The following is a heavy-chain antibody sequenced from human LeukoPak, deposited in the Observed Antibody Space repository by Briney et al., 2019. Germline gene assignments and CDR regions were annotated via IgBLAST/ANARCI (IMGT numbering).Heavy chain of an antibody. CDR2: MNPHSGNT. V-gene: IGHV1-8*01. D-gene: IGHD6-13*01. CDR3: ARDSSPYIAAAGTQVAQVDY. J-gene: IGHJ4*02. CDR1: GYTFSSND. Sequence: ASVKVSCKASGYTFSSNDINWVRQATGQGLEWMGWMNPHSGNTGYAQKFQGRVTITRNSSISTAYMELSSLRSEDTAVYYCARDSSPYIAAAGTQVAQVDYWGQGTLVTVSS.